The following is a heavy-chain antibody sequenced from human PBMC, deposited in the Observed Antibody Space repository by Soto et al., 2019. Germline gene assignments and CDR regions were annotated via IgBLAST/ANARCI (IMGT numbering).Heavy chain of an antibody. CDR2: IWYDGSNK. CDR1: GFTFSSYG. CDR3: ARDRAGYCSSTSCYDAFDI. Sequence: GGSLRLSCAASGFTFSSYGMHWVRQAPGKGLEWVAVIWYDGSNKYYADSVKGRFTISRDNSKNTLYLQMNSLRAEDTAVYYCARDRAGYCSSTSCYDAFDIWGQGTMVTVSS. V-gene: IGHV3-33*08. J-gene: IGHJ3*02. D-gene: IGHD2-2*01.